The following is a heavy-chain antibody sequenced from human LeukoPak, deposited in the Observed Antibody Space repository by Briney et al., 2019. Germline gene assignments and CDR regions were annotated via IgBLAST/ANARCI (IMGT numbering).Heavy chain of an antibody. CDR2: FHNSGTS. V-gene: IGHV4-59*01. J-gene: IGHJ4*02. CDR1: DDSISDYY. D-gene: IGHD3-16*01. CDR3: TRGAGWLIDY. Sequence: SETLSLTCTVSDDSISDYYRGWIRQPPGKGLEWIGYFHNSGTSTYNPSLKSRVTISADTSKNQFSLKLNSLTTADTSVYYCTRGAGWLIDYWGQGILVTVSS.